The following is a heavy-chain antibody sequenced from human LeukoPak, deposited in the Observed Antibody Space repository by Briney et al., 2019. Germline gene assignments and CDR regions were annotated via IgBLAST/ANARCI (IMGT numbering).Heavy chain of an antibody. CDR3: AKGDCDSSGHIDY. CDR2: ISGSGGST. D-gene: IGHD3-22*01. J-gene: IGHJ4*02. Sequence: GGSLRLSRAASGFTFSSYAMSCVRQAPGKGLEWVSAISGSGGSTYYADSVKGRFTISRDNSKNTLYLQMNSLRAEDTAVYYCAKGDCDSSGHIDYWGQGTLVTVSS. CDR1: GFTFSSYA. V-gene: IGHV3-23*01.